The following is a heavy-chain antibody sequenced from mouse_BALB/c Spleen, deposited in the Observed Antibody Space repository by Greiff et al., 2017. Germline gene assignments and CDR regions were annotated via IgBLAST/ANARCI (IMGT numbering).Heavy chain of an antibody. D-gene: IGHD2-10*02. Sequence: EVQLVESGGGLVQPGGSRKLSCAASGFTFSSFGMYWVRQAPEKGLEWVAYISSGSSTIYYADTVKGRFTISRDNPKNTLFLQMTSLRSEDTAMCYCATYGRFAYWGQGTLVTVSA. CDR1: GFTFSSFG. CDR3: ATYGRFAY. CDR2: ISSGSSTI. J-gene: IGHJ3*01. V-gene: IGHV5-17*02.